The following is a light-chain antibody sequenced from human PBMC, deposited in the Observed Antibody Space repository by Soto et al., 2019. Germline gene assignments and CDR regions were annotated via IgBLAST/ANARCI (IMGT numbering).Light chain of an antibody. V-gene: IGKV1-5*01. Sequence: DIQMTQSPSTLSASIGDRVTITCRASQSISSWLAWYQQKPGKAPKLLIYDASKLESGVPSRFSGSGSGTGFSLAIRSLQPDDFATYVCQQYESYYLTFGQGTKVEIK. CDR1: QSISSW. CDR3: QQYESYYLT. CDR2: DAS. J-gene: IGKJ1*01.